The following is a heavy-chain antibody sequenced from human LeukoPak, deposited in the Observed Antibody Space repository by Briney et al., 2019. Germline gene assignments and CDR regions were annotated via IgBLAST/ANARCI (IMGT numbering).Heavy chain of an antibody. D-gene: IGHD1-1*01. CDR3: AREDTGTTGITGAFDI. CDR2: IWYDGSNQ. V-gene: IGHV3-33*08. Sequence: GGSLRLSCAASGFTFSSYAMHWVRQAPGKGLEWVAVIWYDGSNQYYEDSVKGRFTISRDNSKSTLYLQMNSLRAEDTGVYYCAREDTGTTGITGAFDIWGQGTMVTVSS. CDR1: GFTFSSYA. J-gene: IGHJ3*02.